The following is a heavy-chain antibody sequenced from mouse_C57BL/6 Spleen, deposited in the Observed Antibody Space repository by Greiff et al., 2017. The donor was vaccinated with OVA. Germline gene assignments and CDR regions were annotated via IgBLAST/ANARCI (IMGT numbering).Heavy chain of an antibody. CDR3: ARIGHYYGSSYGYFDV. CDR1: GYTFTSYW. D-gene: IGHD1-1*01. Sequence: QVQLQQPGAELVRPGSSVKLSCKASGYTFTSYWMDWVKQSPGQGLEWIGNIYPSDSETHYNQKFKDKATLTVDKSSSTAYMQLSSLTSEDSAVYYCARIGHYYGSSYGYFDVWGTGTTVTVSS. J-gene: IGHJ1*03. CDR2: IYPSDSET. V-gene: IGHV1-61*01.